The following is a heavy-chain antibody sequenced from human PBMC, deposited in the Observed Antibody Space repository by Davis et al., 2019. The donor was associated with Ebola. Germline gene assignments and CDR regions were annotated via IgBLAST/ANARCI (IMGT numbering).Heavy chain of an antibody. J-gene: IGHJ4*02. CDR1: GGSFSGYY. CDR2: INHSGST. V-gene: IGHV4-34*01. CDR3: ASSDHIVATIGNFDY. D-gene: IGHD5-12*01. Sequence: SETLSLTCAVYGGSFSGYYWSWIRQPPGKGLEWIGEINHSGSTNYNPSLKSRVTISVDTSKNQFSLKLSSVTAADTAVYYCASSDHIVATIGNFDYWGQGTLVTVSS.